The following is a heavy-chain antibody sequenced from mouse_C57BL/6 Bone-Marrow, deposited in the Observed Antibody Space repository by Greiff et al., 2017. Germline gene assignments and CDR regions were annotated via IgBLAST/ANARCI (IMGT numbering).Heavy chain of an antibody. V-gene: IGHV1-81*01. Sequence: QVQLQQSGAELARPGASVKLSCKASGYTFTSYGISWVKQRTGQGLEWIGDIYPGGGYTNYNEKFKGKATLTADKSSSTAYMQFSSLTSEDSAIYYCARSLVLLLFDYWGQGTTLTVSS. CDR1: GYTFTSYG. CDR3: ARSLVLLLFDY. CDR2: IYPGGGYT. D-gene: IGHD1-1*01. J-gene: IGHJ2*01.